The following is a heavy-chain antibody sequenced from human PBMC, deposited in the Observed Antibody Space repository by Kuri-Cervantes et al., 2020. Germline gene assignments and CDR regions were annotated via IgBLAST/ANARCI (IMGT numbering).Heavy chain of an antibody. CDR1: GYTFTGYY. CDR2: IIPIFGTA. V-gene: IGHV1-69*06. CDR3: ARVATMVRGSSYYYYMDV. D-gene: IGHD3-10*01. J-gene: IGHJ6*03. Sequence: SDKVSCKGSGYTFTGYYMNWVRQAPGQGLEWMGGIIPIFGTANYAQKFQGRVTITADKSTSTAYMELSSLRSEDTAVYYCARVATMVRGSSYYYYMDVWRKGTTVTVSS.